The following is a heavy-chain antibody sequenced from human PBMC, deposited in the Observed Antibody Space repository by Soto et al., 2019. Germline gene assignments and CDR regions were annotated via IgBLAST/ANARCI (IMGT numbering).Heavy chain of an antibody. CDR1: GGTFSSYA. CDR3: ARVPVPYDSNGYFDY. CDR2: IIPIFGTA. J-gene: IGHJ4*02. V-gene: IGHV1-69*13. D-gene: IGHD3-9*01. Sequence: SVKVSCKASGGTFSSYAISWVRQAPGQGLEWMGGIIPIFGTANYAQKFQGRVTITADESTSTAYMELSSLRSEDTAVYYCARVPVPYDSNGYFDYWGQGTLVTVSS.